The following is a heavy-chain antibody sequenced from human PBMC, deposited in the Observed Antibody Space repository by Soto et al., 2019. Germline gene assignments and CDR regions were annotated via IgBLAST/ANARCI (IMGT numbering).Heavy chain of an antibody. Sequence: PVGSLRLWCGASGVTFSGYGRSWVRQAPGKGLEWVANIKQDGSEKYYVDSVKGRFTISRDNAKNSLYLQMNSLRAEDTAVYYCARDVSRIAAAAESYYYHYMDVWGNGTTDIVSS. CDR2: IKQDGSEK. CDR3: ARDVSRIAAAAESYYYHYMDV. V-gene: IGHV3-7*01. D-gene: IGHD6-13*01. CDR1: GVTFSGYG. J-gene: IGHJ6*03.